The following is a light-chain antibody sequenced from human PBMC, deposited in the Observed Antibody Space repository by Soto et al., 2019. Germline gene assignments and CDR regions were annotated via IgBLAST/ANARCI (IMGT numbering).Light chain of an antibody. Sequence: DIQMTQSPSTLSASVGDRVTITCRASQSISSWLAWYQQKPGKAPKLLIYDASSLESGVPSRVSGSGSGTEFTLTISSLQPDDFATYYCQQYNTFWTFGPGTKVDI. J-gene: IGKJ1*01. CDR1: QSISSW. CDR3: QQYNTFWT. V-gene: IGKV1-5*01. CDR2: DAS.